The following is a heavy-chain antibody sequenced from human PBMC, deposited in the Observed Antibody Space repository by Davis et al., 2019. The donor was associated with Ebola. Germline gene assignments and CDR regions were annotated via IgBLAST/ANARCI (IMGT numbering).Heavy chain of an antibody. CDR1: GGSVNSASHY. V-gene: IGHV4-61*01. CDR3: ARQGTTSWDS. Sequence: MPSETLSLTCTVSGGSVNSASHYWSWIRQPPGKGLEWIGYIYNSGSTNYSPSLKSRVTLSVDTSKNQFSLKLSSVTAADTAIYYCARQGTTSWDSWGQGTLVTVSS. D-gene: IGHD2-2*01. J-gene: IGHJ4*02. CDR2: IYNSGST.